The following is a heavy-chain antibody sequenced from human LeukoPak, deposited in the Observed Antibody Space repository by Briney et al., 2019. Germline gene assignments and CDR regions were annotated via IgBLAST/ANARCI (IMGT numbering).Heavy chain of an antibody. CDR2: IYHSGST. D-gene: IGHD3-3*01. V-gene: IGHV4-30-2*01. CDR3: ARGRFLEWPHAFDI. CDR1: GGSISSGGYY. J-gene: IGHJ3*02. Sequence: PSQTLSLTCTVSGGSISSGGYYWSWIRQPPGKGLEWIGYIYHSGSTYYNPSLKSRVTISVDRSKNQFSLKLSSVTAADTAVYYCARGRFLEWPHAFDIWGQGTMVTVSS.